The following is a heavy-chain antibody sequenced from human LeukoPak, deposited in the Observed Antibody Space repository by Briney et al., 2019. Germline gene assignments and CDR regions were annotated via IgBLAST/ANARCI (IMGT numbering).Heavy chain of an antibody. Sequence: GASVKVSCKASGYTFTSYGISWVRQAPGQGLEWMGWISAYNGNTNYAQKLQGRVTMTTDTSTSIAYMELRSLRSEDTAVYYCARPVPLMTTQGWFDPWAREPWSPSPQ. CDR1: GYTFTSYG. J-gene: IGHJ5*02. V-gene: IGHV1-18*01. D-gene: IGHD4-11*01. CDR2: ISAYNGNT. CDR3: ARPVPLMTTQGWFDP.